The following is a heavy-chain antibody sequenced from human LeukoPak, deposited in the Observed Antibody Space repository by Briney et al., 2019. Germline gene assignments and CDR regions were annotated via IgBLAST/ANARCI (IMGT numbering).Heavy chain of an antibody. V-gene: IGHV3-74*01. CDR1: GSYW. CDR3: VSFYETY. J-gene: IGHJ4*02. Sequence: GGSLRLSCAASGSYWMHWVRQAPGKGLVWVSHINSDGSWTSYADSVKGRFTISKDNAKNTVYLQMNNLRAEGTAVYYCVSFYETYWGRGTLVTVSS. D-gene: IGHD2/OR15-2a*01. CDR2: INSDGSWT.